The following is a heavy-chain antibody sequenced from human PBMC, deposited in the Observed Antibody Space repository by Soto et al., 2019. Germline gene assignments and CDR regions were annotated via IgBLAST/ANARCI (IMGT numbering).Heavy chain of an antibody. J-gene: IGHJ5*02. CDR1: GDSIRSGAHC. V-gene: IGHV4-31*03. D-gene: IGHD3-22*01. CDR2: TSNTGST. Sequence: SETLSLTCTVSGDSIRSGAHCWTWIRQHPGKGLEWIGYTSNTGSTYYNPSLKSRLNILLDTSKNQFSLRLSSVTAADTAMYYCAREGDRYYDTSGYFVAWFDPWGQGILVTVSS. CDR3: AREGDRYYDTSGYFVAWFDP.